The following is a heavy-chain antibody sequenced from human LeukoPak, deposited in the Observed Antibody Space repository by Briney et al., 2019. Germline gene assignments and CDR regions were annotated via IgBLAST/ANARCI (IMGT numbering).Heavy chain of an antibody. J-gene: IGHJ4*02. D-gene: IGHD6-19*01. V-gene: IGHV1-18*01. CDR1: GYTFTSSG. Sequence: ASVKVSCKTSGYTFTSSGITWVRQAPGQGLEWMGWISTYNGYSNYAQNLQGRVTMTADTSTSTAYMELSSLRSDDTAVYYCAKNSSGAYSDCWGQGTLVTVSS. CDR2: ISTYNGYS. CDR3: AKNSSGAYSDC.